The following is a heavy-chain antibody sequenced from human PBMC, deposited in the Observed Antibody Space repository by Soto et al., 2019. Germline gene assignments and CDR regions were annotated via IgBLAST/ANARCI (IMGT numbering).Heavy chain of an antibody. CDR2: FGGSGGNR. D-gene: IGHD4-4*01. V-gene: IGHV3-23*01. Sequence: EVQSLESGGGLVQPGGSLRLSCAASGFTFNAYAMAWVRLAPGKGLEGVSAFGGSGGNRYYAASVRGRFTISRDNSKDTVDLQMNSLRVEDTAVYYCARVASDYINSVDHWGQGILVSVSS. CDR3: ARVASDYINSVDH. CDR1: GFTFNAYA. J-gene: IGHJ4*02.